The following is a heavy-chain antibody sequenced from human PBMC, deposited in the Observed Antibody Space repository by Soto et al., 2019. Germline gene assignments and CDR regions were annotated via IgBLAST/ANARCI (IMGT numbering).Heavy chain of an antibody. CDR2: ISSSGGST. D-gene: IGHD6-19*01. CDR3: AKAGTYSSGRKFDP. V-gene: IGHV3-64*04. CDR1: GFTFSSYA. Sequence: PGGSLRLSCSASGFTFSSYAMHWVRQAPGKGLEYVSAISSSGGSTYYADSVKGRFTISRDNSKNTLYLQMNSLRAEDTAVYYCAKAGTYSSGRKFDPWGQGTLVTVSS. J-gene: IGHJ5*02.